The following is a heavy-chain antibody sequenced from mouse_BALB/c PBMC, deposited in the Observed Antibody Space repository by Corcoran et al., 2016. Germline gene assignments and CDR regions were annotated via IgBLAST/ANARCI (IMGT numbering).Heavy chain of an antibody. D-gene: IGHD3-1*01. J-gene: IGHJ3*01. Sequence: EGQLQQSGAELVRPGALVKLSCKAAGFNIKDYYMHWVKQRPEQGLEWIGLIDPENGNTIYDPKFQGKASITADTSSNTAYLQLSSLTSEDTAVYYCVGGFAYWGQGTLVTVSA. CDR2: IDPENGNT. CDR1: GFNIKDYY. V-gene: IGHV14-1*02. CDR3: VGGFAY.